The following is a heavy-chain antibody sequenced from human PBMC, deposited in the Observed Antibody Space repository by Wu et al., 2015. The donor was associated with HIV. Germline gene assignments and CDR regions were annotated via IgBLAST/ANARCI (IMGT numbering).Heavy chain of an antibody. Sequence: QVQLVQSGAEVKKPGASVKVSCKASGYTFTGYYMHWVRQAPGQGLEWMGWINPNSGGTNYAQKFQGRVTMTRDTSISTAYMELSRLRSDDTAVYYCAREPTVVAAISGYYGMDVWGQGTTGHRLL. D-gene: IGHD2-15*01. CDR2: INPNSGGT. V-gene: IGHV1-2*02. CDR1: GYTFTGYY. J-gene: IGHJ6*02. CDR3: AREPTVVAAISGYYGMDV.